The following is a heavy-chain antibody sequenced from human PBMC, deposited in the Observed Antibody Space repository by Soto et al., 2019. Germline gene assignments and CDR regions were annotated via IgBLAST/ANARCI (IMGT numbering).Heavy chain of an antibody. CDR2: IDNSGGT. J-gene: IGHJ6*02. CDR3: VRQGFGALHGLVDV. CDR1: SDSSSSNK. Sequence: QVQLQESGPGLVKPSETLSLTCTVSSDSSSSNKWSWIRQTPVKGLEWIGYIDNSGGTSYNPSLRSRVTISIDTSTKQFSLKLSSVTAADTAVYYCVRQGFGALHGLVDVWGQGTTVTVSS. V-gene: IGHV4-59*08. D-gene: IGHD3-10*01.